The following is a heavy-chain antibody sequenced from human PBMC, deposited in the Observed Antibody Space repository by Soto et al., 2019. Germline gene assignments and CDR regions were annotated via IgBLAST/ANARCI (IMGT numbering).Heavy chain of an antibody. J-gene: IGHJ4*02. CDR3: ARYGGAYGDYVLDY. CDR2: ISFDGINK. D-gene: IGHD4-17*01. V-gene: IGHV3-33*01. Sequence: VQLVESGGGVVPPGKSLRLSCAAPGFTFSNYGMNWVRQAPGKGLEWVADISFDGINKYYADSVKGRFTISRDSSKNTLYLQMNSLRAEDTALYYCARYGGAYGDYVLDYWGQGTRVTVSS. CDR1: GFTFSNYG.